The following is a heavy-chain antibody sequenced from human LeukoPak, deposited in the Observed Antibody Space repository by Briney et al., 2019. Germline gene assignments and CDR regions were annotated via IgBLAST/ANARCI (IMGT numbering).Heavy chain of an antibody. J-gene: IGHJ4*02. CDR3: ARGATHRDGYNWEY. Sequence: SETLSLTCTVSGGSISSYYWSWIRQPAGKALEWIGRIYISGSTNYNPSLKSRVTMSVDTSKNQLSLKLSSLTAADTAVYYCARGATHRDGYNWEYWGQGTLVTVSS. CDR1: GGSISSYY. V-gene: IGHV4-4*07. CDR2: IYISGST. D-gene: IGHD5-24*01.